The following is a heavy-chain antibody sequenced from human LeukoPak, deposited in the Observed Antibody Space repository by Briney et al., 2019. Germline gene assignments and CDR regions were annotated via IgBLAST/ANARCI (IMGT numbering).Heavy chain of an antibody. J-gene: IGHJ2*01. V-gene: IGHV4-61*01. D-gene: IGHD6-6*01. Sequence: SETLSLTCTVSGASVSSGSSYWTWIRQPPGKGLEWIGYNYYSGSTHYNPSLKSRVTLSVDRSKNQFSLKLTSVTAADTAVYYCANRGSIADGYYDLWGRGTLVTVSS. CDR3: ANRGSIADGYYDL. CDR1: GASVSSGSSY. CDR2: NYYSGST.